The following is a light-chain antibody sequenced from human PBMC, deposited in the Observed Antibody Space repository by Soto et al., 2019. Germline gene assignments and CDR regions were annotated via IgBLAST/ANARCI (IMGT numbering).Light chain of an antibody. CDR2: RAS. CDR1: QSVSSN. J-gene: IGKJ1*01. Sequence: EIVMTQSPATLSVSPGERATLSCRARQSVSSNLARYQQKPGQAPRLLIYRASTRATGIPARFSGSGSGTEFTLTISSLQSEDFAVYYCQHYNNWPPWTFGQGTKVEIK. V-gene: IGKV3-15*01. CDR3: QHYNNWPPWT.